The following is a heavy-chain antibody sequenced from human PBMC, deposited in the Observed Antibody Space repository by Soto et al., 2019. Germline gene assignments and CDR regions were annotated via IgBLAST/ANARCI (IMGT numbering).Heavy chain of an antibody. CDR1: GFTFSRNC. D-gene: IGHD3-22*01. Sequence: QVQLVESGGGVVQPGTSLRLTCAGSGFTFSRNCMHWVRQAPGKGLEWVALVSYDGSKKYYVDSVKGRFTISRDNSENTLYLQMNSLRAEDTAVYYCARWVGGSMSDNSGKYDSWGQGTLVTVSS. CDR2: VSYDGSKK. J-gene: IGHJ5*01. V-gene: IGHV3-30*03. CDR3: ARWVGGSMSDNSGKYDS.